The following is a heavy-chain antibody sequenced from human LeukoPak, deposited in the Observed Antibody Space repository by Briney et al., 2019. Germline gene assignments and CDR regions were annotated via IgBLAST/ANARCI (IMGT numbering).Heavy chain of an antibody. CDR3: ARDQPAAGFDY. CDR2: IYYSGST. CDR1: GVSISSYY. D-gene: IGHD6-13*01. Sequence: PSESLSLTCTVSGVSISSYYWSWIRQPPGKGLEWIGYIYYSGSTNYNPSLMSRVTISVDTSKNQFSLKLSSVTAADTAVYYCARDQPAAGFDYWGQGTPVTVSS. J-gene: IGHJ4*02. V-gene: IGHV4-59*01.